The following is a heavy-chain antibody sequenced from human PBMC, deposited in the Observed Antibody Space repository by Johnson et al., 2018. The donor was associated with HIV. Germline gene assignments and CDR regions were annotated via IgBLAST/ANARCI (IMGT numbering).Heavy chain of an antibody. CDR1: GFTFSSYW. D-gene: IGHD2-2*01. Sequence: VQLVESGGGVVQPGRSLRLSCAASGFTFSSYWMSWVRQAPGKGLEWVANIKQDGSEKYYVDSVKGRFTISRDNAKNSLYLQMNSLRAEDTAVYYCARDRGSMPAVALDIWGQGTMVTVSS. CDR2: IKQDGSEK. J-gene: IGHJ3*02. V-gene: IGHV3-7*05. CDR3: ARDRGSMPAVALDI.